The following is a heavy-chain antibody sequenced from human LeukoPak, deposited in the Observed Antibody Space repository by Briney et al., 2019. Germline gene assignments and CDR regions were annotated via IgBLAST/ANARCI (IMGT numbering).Heavy chain of an antibody. V-gene: IGHV3-23*01. Sequence: PGGSLRLSCTASGFTFNSYAMSWVRQAPGKGLEWVSGISGSGGATYYADSVKGRFTISRDNSKNTLYLQMNSLRAEDTAIYYCAKDPRFPVVREANFDYWGQGTLVTVSS. D-gene: IGHD3-22*01. CDR1: GFTFNSYA. CDR3: AKDPRFPVVREANFDY. CDR2: ISGSGGAT. J-gene: IGHJ4*02.